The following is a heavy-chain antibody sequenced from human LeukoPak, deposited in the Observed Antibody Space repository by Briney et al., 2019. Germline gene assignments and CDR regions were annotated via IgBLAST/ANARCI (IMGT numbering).Heavy chain of an antibody. Sequence: GGSLRLSCAASGFTFSSYAMSWVRQAPGKGLEWVSAISGSGGNTYYADSVKGRFTISRDNSKNTLYLQMNSLRAEDTAVYYCASYCSSTSCYAGFDYWGQGTLVTVSS. CDR1: GFTFSSYA. V-gene: IGHV3-23*01. J-gene: IGHJ4*02. CDR3: ASYCSSTSCYAGFDY. CDR2: ISGSGGNT. D-gene: IGHD2-2*01.